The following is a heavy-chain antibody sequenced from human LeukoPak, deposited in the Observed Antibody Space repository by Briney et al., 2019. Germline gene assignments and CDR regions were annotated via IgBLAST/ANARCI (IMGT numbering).Heavy chain of an antibody. V-gene: IGHV1-2*02. D-gene: IGHD1-26*01. CDR2: INPNSGGT. CDR3: ARCGSYNYYYGMDV. Sequence: SVKVSCKASGYTFTGYYMHWVRQAPGQGLEWMGWINPNSGGTNYAQKFQGRVTMTRDTSISTAYMVLSRLRSDDTAVYYCARCGSYNYYYGMDVWGQGTTVTVSS. J-gene: IGHJ6*02. CDR1: GYTFTGYY.